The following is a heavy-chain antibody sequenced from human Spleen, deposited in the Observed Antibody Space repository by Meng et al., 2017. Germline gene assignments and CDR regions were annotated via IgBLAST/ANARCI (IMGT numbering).Heavy chain of an antibody. V-gene: IGHV1-2*02. J-gene: IGHJ4*02. CDR1: GYTFTGYY. CDR3: ASATVRVGAIHY. D-gene: IGHD4-11*01. CDR2: INPNSGGT. Sequence: ASAKVSCKASGYTFTGYYMHWVRQAPGQGLEWMGWINPNSGGTNYAQKFQGRVTMTRDTSISTAYMELSSLRSEDTAVYYCASATVRVGAIHYWGQGTLVTVSS.